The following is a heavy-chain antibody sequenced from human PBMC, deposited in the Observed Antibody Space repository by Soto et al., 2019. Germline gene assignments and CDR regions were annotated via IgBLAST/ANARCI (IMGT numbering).Heavy chain of an antibody. CDR1: GFTLSSDT. CDR3: AREAFYRSPPVDLDY. Sequence: GGSLRLSCAASGFTLSSDTMHWVRQAPGKGLEWVSYISSSTIYTNYADSVKGRFTISRDNAKNSLYLQMDSLRAEDTAIYYCAREAFYRSPPVDLDYWGQGT. D-gene: IGHD5-12*01. CDR2: ISSSTIYT. J-gene: IGHJ4*02. V-gene: IGHV3-21*05.